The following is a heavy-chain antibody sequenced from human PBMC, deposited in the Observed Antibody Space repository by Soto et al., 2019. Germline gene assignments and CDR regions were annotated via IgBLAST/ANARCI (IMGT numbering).Heavy chain of an antibody. Sequence: ASVKVSCKTSGYTFTNSLMYWVRQAPGQRLEWMGWINAGNGDTKYSQKFQGRVTITRDTSASTVYMELSSLTFEDTAVYYCARSESLDCWGQGTLVTVSS. CDR1: GYTFTNSL. J-gene: IGHJ4*02. CDR2: INAGNGDT. CDR3: ARSESLDC. D-gene: IGHD3-10*01. V-gene: IGHV1-3*01.